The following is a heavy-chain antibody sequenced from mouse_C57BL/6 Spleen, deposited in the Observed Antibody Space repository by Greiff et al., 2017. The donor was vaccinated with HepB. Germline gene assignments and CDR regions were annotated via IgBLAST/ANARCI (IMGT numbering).Heavy chain of an antibody. J-gene: IGHJ4*01. CDR2: INPGSGGT. V-gene: IGHV1-54*01. CDR1: GYAFTNYL. Sequence: VQLQQSGAELVRPGTSVKVSCKASGYAFTNYLIEWVKQRPGQGLEWIGVINPGSGGTNYNEKFKGKATLTADKSSSTAYMQLSSLTSEDSAVYFCARRRTTVVAEAMDYWGQGTSVTVSS. D-gene: IGHD1-1*01. CDR3: ARRRTTVVAEAMDY.